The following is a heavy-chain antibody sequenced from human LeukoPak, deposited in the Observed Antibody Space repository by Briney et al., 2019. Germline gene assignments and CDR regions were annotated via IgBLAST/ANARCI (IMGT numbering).Heavy chain of an antibody. CDR3: ARRGGFDP. D-gene: IGHD2-15*01. J-gene: IGHJ5*02. Sequence: SETLSLTCTVSGGSVSSRHYYWDWIRQPPVKGLEWIGSVYYSGTTYYNPSLKSRVTISVDTSKNQFSLKLSSVTAADTAVYYCARRGGFDPWGQGTLVTVSS. CDR1: GGSVSSRHYY. CDR2: VYYSGTT. V-gene: IGHV4-39*01.